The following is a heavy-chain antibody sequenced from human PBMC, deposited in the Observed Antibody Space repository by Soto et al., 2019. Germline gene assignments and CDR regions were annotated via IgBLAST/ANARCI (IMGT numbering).Heavy chain of an antibody. D-gene: IGHD2-8*01. V-gene: IGHV4-59*01. Sequence: SETLSLTCTVSGGSINNFYWIWIRQPPGKGLEWIGYISYSGNTNYNPSFKSRVSISVDTSKNQFSLNLTSVTAADTAVYFCARAPMVLTRSYFDSWGQGTPVTVS. CDR1: GGSINNFY. J-gene: IGHJ4*02. CDR3: ARAPMVLTRSYFDS. CDR2: ISYSGNT.